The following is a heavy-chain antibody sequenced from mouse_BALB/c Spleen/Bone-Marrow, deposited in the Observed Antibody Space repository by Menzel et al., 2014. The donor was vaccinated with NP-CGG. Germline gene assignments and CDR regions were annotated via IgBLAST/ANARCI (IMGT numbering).Heavy chain of an antibody. J-gene: IGHJ4*01. CDR1: GFSLTGYG. D-gene: IGHD2-4*01. V-gene: IGHV2-6-7*01. CDR3: ARDSFLITRALDY. Sequence: VQLVESGPGLVAPSQSLSITCTVSGFSLTGYGVSWVRQPPGKGLEWLGMIWGDGSTDYNSALKSRLSISKDNSKSQVFLKVNSLQTEVTARYYCARDSFLITRALDYWGQGTSVTVSS. CDR2: IWGDGST.